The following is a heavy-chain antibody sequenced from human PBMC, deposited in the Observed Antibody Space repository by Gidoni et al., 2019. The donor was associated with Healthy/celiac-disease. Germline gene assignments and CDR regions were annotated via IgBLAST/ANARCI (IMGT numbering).Heavy chain of an antibody. D-gene: IGHD2-21*02. CDR2: ISSSSRYI. CDR1: GFTFSSYS. Sequence: EVQLVESGGGLVKPGGSLRLSCAASGFTFSSYSMNWVRQAPGKGLEWVSYISSSSRYIYYADSVKGRFTISRDNAKNSLYMQMNRLGAEDTAVYYCARASPVTRDYWGQVILVTVSS. V-gene: IGHV3-21*01. J-gene: IGHJ4*02. CDR3: ARASPVTRDY.